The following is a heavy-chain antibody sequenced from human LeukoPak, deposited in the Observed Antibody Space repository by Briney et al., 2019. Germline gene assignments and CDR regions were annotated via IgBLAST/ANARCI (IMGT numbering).Heavy chain of an antibody. Sequence: PGGSLRLSCAASGFSFSSAWMSWIRQAPGKGLEWVGHTKSKVEGGTTHYAAPVKGRFTISRDNSKNTLYLQMNSLKTEDTAVYYCTTWVGIEDYYMDGWAKGTTVTVS. D-gene: IGHD1-26*01. CDR1: GFSFSSAW. V-gene: IGHV3-15*01. J-gene: IGHJ6*03. CDR2: TKSKVEGGTT. CDR3: TTWVGIEDYYMDG.